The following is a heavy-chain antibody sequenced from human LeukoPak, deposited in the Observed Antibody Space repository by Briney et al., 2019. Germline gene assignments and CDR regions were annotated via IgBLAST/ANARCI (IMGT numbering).Heavy chain of an antibody. Sequence: PGGSLRLSCAGSGFTMSNYWMNWVRQAPGEGLVWVSHINAGGGSTTGYADSVKGRFTVSGDNAKNTLYLQMTSLKDGDTAVYYCVRDGMGTAPYDLWGQGTLVTVSS. CDR2: INAGGGSTT. V-gene: IGHV3-74*01. CDR3: VRDGMGTAPYDL. J-gene: IGHJ4*01. D-gene: IGHD2-8*02. CDR1: GFTMSNYW.